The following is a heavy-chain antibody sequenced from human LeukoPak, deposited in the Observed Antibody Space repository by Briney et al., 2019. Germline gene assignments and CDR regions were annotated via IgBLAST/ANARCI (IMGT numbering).Heavy chain of an antibody. CDR2: INPNSGGT. V-gene: IGHV1-2*06. J-gene: IGHJ6*02. CDR1: GYTFTGYY. D-gene: IGHD3-3*01. CDR3: ARMPTYYDFWSARNHGMDV. Sequence: ASVKVSCKASGYTFTGYYMHWVRQAPGQGLEWMGRINPNSGGTNYAQKFQGRVTMTRDTSISTAYVELSRLRSDDTAVYYCARMPTYYDFWSARNHGMDVWGQGTTVTVSS.